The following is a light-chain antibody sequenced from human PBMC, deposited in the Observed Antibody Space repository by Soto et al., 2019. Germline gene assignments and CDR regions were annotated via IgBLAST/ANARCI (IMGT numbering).Light chain of an antibody. Sequence: QSVLTQPHSVSGSPGQSVAISCSGTSIDVGGYNYVSWYQRHPGKAPKLIIFDVNKRPSGVPDRFSGSKSGSTASLTISGLQAEDEADYYCCSYGGSFYVVGTGTKVTVL. J-gene: IGLJ1*01. CDR3: CSYGGSFYV. CDR2: DVN. CDR1: SIDVGGYNY. V-gene: IGLV2-11*01.